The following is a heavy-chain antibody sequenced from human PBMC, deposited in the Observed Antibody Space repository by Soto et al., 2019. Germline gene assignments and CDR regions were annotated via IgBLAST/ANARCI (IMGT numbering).Heavy chain of an antibody. CDR3: ARNRGWLLSSYYYYGMDV. CDR1: GGSISSYY. J-gene: IGHJ6*02. D-gene: IGHD3-3*01. CDR2: IYYSGST. Sequence: PSETLSLTCTASGGSISSYYWSWIRQPPGKGLEWIGYIYYSGSTNYNPSLKSRVTISVDTSKNQFSLKLSSVTAADTAVYYCARNRGWLLSSYYYYGMDVWGQGTTVTVSS. V-gene: IGHV4-59*01.